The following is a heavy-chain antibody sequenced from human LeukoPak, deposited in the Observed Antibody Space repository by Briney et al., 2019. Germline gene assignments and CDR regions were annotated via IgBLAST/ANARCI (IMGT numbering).Heavy chain of an antibody. D-gene: IGHD2-15*01. V-gene: IGHV4-59*08. CDR1: GASLSNYF. CDR2: VLDSGST. CDR3: ATHPGRNPARRFDY. J-gene: IGHJ4*02. Sequence: ASETLSLTCTVFGASLSNYFWSWFRQPPGKGLEWCGYVLDSGSTTYKPPLKNRVTISIDTSQNQFSLRMRSVSAAAMAPYYCATHPGRNPARRFDYWGQGTLVTVSS.